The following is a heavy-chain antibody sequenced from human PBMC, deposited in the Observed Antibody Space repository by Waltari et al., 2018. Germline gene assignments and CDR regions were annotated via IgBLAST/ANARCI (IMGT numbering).Heavy chain of an antibody. CDR2: VSWNSGEI. Sequence: EVRLEEIGGGLVKHGGSLRLSRAASGISLEDYAMHWVRPGPGKGLEWVAGVSWNSGEIYYADAVKGRFIISRDNPKKFLHLEMNNLRLEDTAHYYCASAALSYYTMDVWGRGTTVSVSS. CDR3: ASAALSYYTMDV. D-gene: IGHD6-25*01. V-gene: IGHV3-9*01. CDR1: GISLEDYA. J-gene: IGHJ6*02.